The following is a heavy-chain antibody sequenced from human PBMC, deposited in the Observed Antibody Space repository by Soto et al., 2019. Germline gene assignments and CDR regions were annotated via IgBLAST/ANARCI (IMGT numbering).Heavy chain of an antibody. D-gene: IGHD2-15*01. V-gene: IGHV4-39*01. CDR3: ARPRSPGYCSGGSCSFNY. CDR1: GGSISSSSYY. CDR2: IYYSGST. J-gene: IGHJ4*02. Sequence: PSETLSLTCTVSGGSISSSSYYWGWIRQPPGKGLEWIGSIYYSGSTYYNPSLKSRVTISVDTSKNQFSLKLSSVTAADTAVYYCARPRSPGYCSGGSCSFNYWGQGTLVTVSS.